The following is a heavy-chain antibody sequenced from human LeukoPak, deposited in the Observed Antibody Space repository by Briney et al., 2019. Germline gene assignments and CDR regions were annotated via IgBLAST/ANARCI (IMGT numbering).Heavy chain of an antibody. D-gene: IGHD1-14*01. CDR3: ARGPRDRTQPHGYFQH. V-gene: IGHV5-51*01. CDR1: GYSFTSYW. CDR2: IYPGDSDT. J-gene: IGHJ1*01. Sequence: PGESLKISCKGSGYSFTSYWIGWVRQMPGKGLEWMGIIYPGDSDTRYSPSFQGQVTISADKSISTAYLQWSSLKASDTAMYYCARGPRDRTQPHGYFQHWGQGTLVTVSS.